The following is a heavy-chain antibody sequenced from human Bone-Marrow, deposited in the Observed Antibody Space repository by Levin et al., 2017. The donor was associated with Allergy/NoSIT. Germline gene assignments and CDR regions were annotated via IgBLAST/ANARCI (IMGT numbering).Heavy chain of an antibody. CDR1: GFTFSSYW. J-gene: IGHJ2*01. D-gene: IGHD2-21*02. Sequence: PGGSLRLSCAASGFTFSSYWMSWVRQGPGKGLVWVSRISSDGSSRTYADSVKGRFTISRDDAKNTLYLQMNGLGVEDTAMYYCVRGAYCGDFCYAGLGWYFDLWGRGTPVTVSS. CDR3: VRGAYCGDFCYAGLGWYFDL. CDR2: ISSDGSSR. V-gene: IGHV3-74*03.